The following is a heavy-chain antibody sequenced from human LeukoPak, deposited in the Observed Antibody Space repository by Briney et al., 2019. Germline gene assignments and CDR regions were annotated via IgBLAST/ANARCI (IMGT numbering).Heavy chain of an antibody. CDR3: THSSSSGGFDY. V-gene: IGHV4-39*01. CDR1: GGSISSSSYY. J-gene: IGHJ4*02. D-gene: IGHD6-6*01. CDR2: IYYSGST. Sequence: SGTLSLTCTVSGGSISSSSYYWGWIRQPPGKGLEWIGSIYYSGSTYYNPSLKSRVTISVDTSKNQFSLKLSSVTAADTAVYYCTHSSSSGGFDYWGQGTLVTVSS.